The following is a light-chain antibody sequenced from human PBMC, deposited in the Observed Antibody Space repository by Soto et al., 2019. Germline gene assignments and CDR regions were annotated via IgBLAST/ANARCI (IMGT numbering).Light chain of an antibody. CDR1: SGSVSTNYY. J-gene: IGLJ3*02. Sequence: QTVVTQEPSVSVSPGGTVTLTCGLSSGSVSTNYYPSWYQQTPGQAPRTLIYSTNTRSSGVTDRVSGSILGNKAALTISGAQADYESDYYCVLYMGRGIWVFGGGTKLTVL. CDR2: STN. CDR3: VLYMGRGIWV. V-gene: IGLV8-61*01.